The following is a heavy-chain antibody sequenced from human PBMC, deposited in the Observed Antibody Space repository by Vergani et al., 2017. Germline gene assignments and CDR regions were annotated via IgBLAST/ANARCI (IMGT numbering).Heavy chain of an antibody. CDR2: IYYSGST. V-gene: IGHV4-39*01. Sequence: QLQLQESGPGLVKPSETLSLTCTVSGGSISSSSYYWGWIRQPPGKGLEWIGSIYYSGSTYYNPSLKSRVTISVDTSKNQFSLKLSSVTAADTAVYYCARHRDVGANDSWGQGTLVTVSS. CDR1: GGSISSSSYY. D-gene: IGHD1-26*01. J-gene: IGHJ4*02. CDR3: ARHRDVGANDS.